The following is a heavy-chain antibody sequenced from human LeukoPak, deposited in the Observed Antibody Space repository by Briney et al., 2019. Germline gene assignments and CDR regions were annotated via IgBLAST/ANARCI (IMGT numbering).Heavy chain of an antibody. CDR1: GYSISSGYY. D-gene: IGHD6-13*01. V-gene: IGHV4-38-2*02. CDR2: IYHSGST. J-gene: IGHJ3*02. CDR3: ARDRAAAANDAFDI. Sequence: SETLSLTCTVSGYSISSGYYWGWIRQPPGKGLEWIGSIYHSGSTYYNPSLKSRVTISVDTSKNQFSLKLSSVTAADTAVYYCARDRAAAANDAFDIWGQGTKVTVSS.